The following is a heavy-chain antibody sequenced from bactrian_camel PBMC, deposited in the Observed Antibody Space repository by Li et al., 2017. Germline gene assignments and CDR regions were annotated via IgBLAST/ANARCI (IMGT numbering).Heavy chain of an antibody. J-gene: IGHJ4*01. V-gene: IGHV3S53*01. CDR3: AADLTGGWVREYNY. CDR2: LRTGGST. Sequence: VQLVESGGGSVQAGGSLRLSCTASGDIVTMHCMGYFRQAPGEEREWVSSLRTGGSTDYTDSVKGRFTVSKDNAKNTLYLQMNNLKPEDTAVYYCAADLTGGWVREYNYWGQGTQVTVS. D-gene: IGHD5*01. CDR1: GDIVTMHC.